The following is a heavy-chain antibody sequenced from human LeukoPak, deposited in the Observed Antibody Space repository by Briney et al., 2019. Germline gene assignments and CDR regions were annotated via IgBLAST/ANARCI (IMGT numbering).Heavy chain of an antibody. CDR2: FDPEDGET. D-gene: IGHD2-2*01. CDR3: ATVYCSSISCLTDPYYFDY. Sequence: ASVKVSCKVSGYTLTELSMHWVRQAPGKGLEWMGGFDPEDGETIYAQKFQGRVTMTEDTSTDTAYMELSSLRSGDTAVYYCATVYCSSISCLTDPYYFDYWGQGTLVTVSS. CDR1: GYTLTELS. V-gene: IGHV1-24*01. J-gene: IGHJ4*02.